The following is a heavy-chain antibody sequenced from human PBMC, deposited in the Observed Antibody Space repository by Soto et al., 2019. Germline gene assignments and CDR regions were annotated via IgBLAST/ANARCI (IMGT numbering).Heavy chain of an antibody. Sequence: QVQLEQSGAEVKKPGSSVKISCKASGGTLSDHGVSWLRQAPGQGLEWVGGTIPVFNTANYAPKFQGSVTIAADKSTNIAYMELGSLRSDDTAFYYCARGVFGSGNYYTGPSAFDIWGQGTLVIVSS. D-gene: IGHD3-10*01. CDR2: TIPVFNTA. J-gene: IGHJ3*02. CDR3: ARGVFGSGNYYTGPSAFDI. V-gene: IGHV1-69*06. CDR1: GGTLSDHG.